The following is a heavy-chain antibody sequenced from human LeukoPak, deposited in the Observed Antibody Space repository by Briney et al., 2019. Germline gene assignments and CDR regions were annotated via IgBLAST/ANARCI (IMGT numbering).Heavy chain of an antibody. CDR2: MNPNSGNT. CDR1: GYTFTSYD. J-gene: IGHJ5*02. CDR3: ARRPSELWFGTRKNWFDP. Sequence: ASVKVSCKASGYTFTSYDINWVRQATGQGLEWMGWMNPNSGNTGYAQKFQGRVTMTRNTSISTAYMELSSLRSEDTAVYYCARRPSELWFGTRKNWFDPWGQGTLVTVSS. V-gene: IGHV1-8*01. D-gene: IGHD3-10*01.